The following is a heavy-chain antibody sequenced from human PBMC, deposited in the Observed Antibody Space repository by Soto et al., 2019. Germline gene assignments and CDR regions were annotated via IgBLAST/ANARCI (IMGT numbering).Heavy chain of an antibody. V-gene: IGHV3-33*01. D-gene: IGHD2-2*01. CDR2: IWYDGSNK. Sequence: QVQLVESGGGVVQPGRSLRLSCAASGFTFSSYGMHWVRQAPGKGLEWVAVIWYDGSNKYYADSVKGRFTISRDNSKNPLYLQMNSLRAEDTAVYYCAREEVVPAAIGYYYYGMDVWGQGTTVTVSS. CDR3: AREEVVPAAIGYYYYGMDV. J-gene: IGHJ6*02. CDR1: GFTFSSYG.